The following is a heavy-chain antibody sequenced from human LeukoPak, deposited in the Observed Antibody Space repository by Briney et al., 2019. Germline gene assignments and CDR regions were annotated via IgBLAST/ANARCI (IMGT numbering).Heavy chain of an antibody. D-gene: IGHD5-18*01. CDR2: IIPIFGTA. CDR1: GGTFSSYA. CDR3: ARADTAMPNDAFDI. Sequence: SVKVSCKASGGTFSSYAISWVRQAPGQGLEWMGRIIPIFGTANYAQKFQGRVTITTDESTSTAYMELSSLRSEDTAMYYCARADTAMPNDAFDIWGQGTMVTVSS. J-gene: IGHJ3*02. V-gene: IGHV1-69*05.